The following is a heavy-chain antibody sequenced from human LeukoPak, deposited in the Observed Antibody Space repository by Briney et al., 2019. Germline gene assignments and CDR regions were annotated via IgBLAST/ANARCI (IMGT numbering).Heavy chain of an antibody. V-gene: IGHV4-59*11. J-gene: IGHJ5*02. CDR3: ARQGYCSSSNCYSSSWFDP. Sequence: PSETLSLTCTVSGDSISRHYWSWIRQPPGKGLEWIAYIHNSGSTNYNPSLKSRVTISVDTSKNQFSLKLTSVTAADTAVYYCARQGYCSSSNCYSSSWFDPWGQGTLVTVSS. D-gene: IGHD2-2*01. CDR2: IHNSGST. CDR1: GDSISRHY.